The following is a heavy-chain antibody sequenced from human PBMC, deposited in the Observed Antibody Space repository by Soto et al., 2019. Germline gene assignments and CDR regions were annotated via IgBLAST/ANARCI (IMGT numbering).Heavy chain of an antibody. Sequence: QVQLVQSGAEVKKPGASVKVSCKASGYTLTSYGITWVRQAPGQGLEWMGWITGDNGNTNHAQRLQGRVTMTTDTSTNTADMELRSLRSEDTAVYYCARDRGDYDYWGQGTLVTVSS. CDR2: ITGDNGNT. CDR1: GYTLTSYG. V-gene: IGHV1-18*01. D-gene: IGHD4-17*01. J-gene: IGHJ4*02. CDR3: ARDRGDYDY.